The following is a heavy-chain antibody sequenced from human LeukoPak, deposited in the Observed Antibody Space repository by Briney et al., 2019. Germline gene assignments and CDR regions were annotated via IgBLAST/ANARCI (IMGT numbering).Heavy chain of an antibody. J-gene: IGHJ4*02. Sequence: GGSLRLSCAASGFTFSSYSMNWVPQAPGKGLEWVSYISSSSSTIYYADSVKGRFTISRDNAKNSLYLQMNSLRDADTAVYYCASNYLYSGSSGIYFDYWGQGTLVTVSS. V-gene: IGHV3-48*02. CDR1: GFTFSSYS. CDR2: ISSSSSTI. CDR3: ASNYLYSGSSGIYFDY. D-gene: IGHD1-26*01.